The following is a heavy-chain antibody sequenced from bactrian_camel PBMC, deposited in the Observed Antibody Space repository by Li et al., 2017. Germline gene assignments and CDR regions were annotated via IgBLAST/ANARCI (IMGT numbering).Heavy chain of an antibody. D-gene: IGHD3*01. J-gene: IGHJ4*01. CDR2: ICESGYT. CDR1: GSSYDRGYC. CDR3: AAARIGFPSLARYLYGH. Sequence: QLVESGGGSVQAGGSLRLSCAASGSSYDRGYCMAWFRQAPGKEREGVAAICESGYTDYAGSVAGRFTVSKDGAKNALYPQMNNLRPEDTAMYYCAAARIGFPSLARYLYGHWGPGTQVTVS. V-gene: IGHV3S55*01.